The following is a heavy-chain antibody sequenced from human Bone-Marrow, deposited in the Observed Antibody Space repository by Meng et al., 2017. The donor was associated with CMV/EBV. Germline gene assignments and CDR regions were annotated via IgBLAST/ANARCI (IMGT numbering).Heavy chain of an antibody. D-gene: IGHD2-2*01. Sequence: GESLKISCAASGFTFSSSAMHWVRQAPGKGLEWVAVISYDGSNKYYADSVKGRFTISRDNSKNTLYLQMNSLRAEDTAVYYCARMRIVVVPAAMPGYYYYGMDVWGQGTTITVSS. CDR1: GFTFSSSA. CDR3: ARMRIVVVPAAMPGYYYYGMDV. J-gene: IGHJ6*02. V-gene: IGHV3-30-3*01. CDR2: ISYDGSNK.